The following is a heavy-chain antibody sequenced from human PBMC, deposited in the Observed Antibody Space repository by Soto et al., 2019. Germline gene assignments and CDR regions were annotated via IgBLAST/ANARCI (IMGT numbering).Heavy chain of an antibody. V-gene: IGHV2-5*02. CDR3: AHISSSWLSADY. CDR2: IYWDDDK. J-gene: IGHJ4*02. D-gene: IGHD6-13*01. Sequence: QITLKESGPTLVKPTQTLTLTCTFSGFSLSTSGVGVGWIRQPPGKALEWLALIYWDDDKRYSPSLKSRLTITKDTSKNQVVLTRTNMDPVDTATYYCAHISSSWLSADYWGQGTLVTVSS. CDR1: GFSLSTSGVG.